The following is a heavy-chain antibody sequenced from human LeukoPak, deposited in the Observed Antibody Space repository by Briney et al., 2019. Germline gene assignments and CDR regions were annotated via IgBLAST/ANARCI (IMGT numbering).Heavy chain of an antibody. Sequence: PGGSLRLSCAASGFTFNSYAMLWVRQAPGKGLEWVSAISNNGGYTYYADSVQGRFTISRDNSKSTLCLQMNSLRAEDTAVYYCAKQLGYCSDGSCYFPYWGQGTLVTVSS. CDR2: ISNNGGYT. CDR3: AKQLGYCSDGSCYFPY. CDR1: GFTFNSYA. J-gene: IGHJ4*02. D-gene: IGHD2-15*01. V-gene: IGHV3-23*01.